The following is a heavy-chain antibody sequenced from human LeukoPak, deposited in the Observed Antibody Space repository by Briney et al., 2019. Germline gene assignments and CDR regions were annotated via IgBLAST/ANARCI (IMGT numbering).Heavy chain of an antibody. D-gene: IGHD3-3*01. CDR1: GYTFTSYA. CDR3: ARGLASGWSGAFDI. J-gene: IGHJ3*02. Sequence: ASVKVSCKASGYTFTSYAMHWVRQAPGQRLEWMGWINAGNGNTKYSQEFQGRVTITRDTSASTAYMELSSLRSEDMAVYYCARGLASGWSGAFDIWGQGTMVTVSS. V-gene: IGHV1-3*03. CDR2: INAGNGNT.